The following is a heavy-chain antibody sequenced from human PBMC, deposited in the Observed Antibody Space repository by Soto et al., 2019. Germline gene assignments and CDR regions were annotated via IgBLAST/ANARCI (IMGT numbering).Heavy chain of an antibody. CDR1: GGTFTNYA. D-gene: IGHD2-2*01. Sequence: QVQLVQSGAEVKKPGSSLKVSCKASGGTFTNYAFSWVRQAPGQGPEWMGGIIPIFGTPDYAQKFQGRVIITADESTRTVSMELNSLRSDDSAVYYCARERSVGYCITTTCAKPFYYHAMDVWGQGTTVTVSS. CDR2: IIPIFGTP. J-gene: IGHJ6*02. CDR3: ARERSVGYCITTTCAKPFYYHAMDV. V-gene: IGHV1-69*12.